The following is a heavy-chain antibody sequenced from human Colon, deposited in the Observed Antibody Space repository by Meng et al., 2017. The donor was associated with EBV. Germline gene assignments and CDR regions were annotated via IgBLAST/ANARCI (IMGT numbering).Heavy chain of an antibody. J-gene: IGHJ4*02. V-gene: IGHV4-4*02. D-gene: IGHD1-26*01. CDR2: IDDSGST. Sequence: QVQLQESGPGLVKPSGNLSLTCGVSGVSISSNIRWTWVRQPPGKGLEWIGDIDDSGSTNYNPSLNSRISISLDKSKNHFSLKVNSVTAADTAVYYCARGKQDAWELLAYWGQGALVTVSS. CDR1: GVSISSNIR. CDR3: ARGKQDAWELLAY.